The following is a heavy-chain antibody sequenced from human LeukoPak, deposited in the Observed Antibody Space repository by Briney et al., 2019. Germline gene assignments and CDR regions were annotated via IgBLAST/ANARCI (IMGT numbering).Heavy chain of an antibody. CDR2: IYTSGST. CDR3: AREGYYYGSESHQADAFDV. CDR1: GGSISSYY. J-gene: IGHJ3*01. D-gene: IGHD3-10*01. Sequence: SETLSLTCTVSGGSISSYYWSWIRQPAGKGLEWIGRIYTSGSTNYNPSLKSRVTISVDKSKNQFSLKLSSVTAADTAVYYCAREGYYYGSESHQADAFDVWGHGTMVTVSS. V-gene: IGHV4-4*07.